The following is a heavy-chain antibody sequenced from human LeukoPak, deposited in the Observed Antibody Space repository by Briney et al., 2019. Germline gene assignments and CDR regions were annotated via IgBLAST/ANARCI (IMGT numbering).Heavy chain of an antibody. D-gene: IGHD4-23*01. V-gene: IGHV3-7*01. CDR3: ARGGRWVPEVPITYYFDS. CDR2: INRDGRVK. J-gene: IGHJ4*01. CDR1: QFTLSTSW. Sequence: GGSLRLSCAASQFTLSTSWMTWVRQAPGKGLEGVASINRDGRVKYYVDSLKGRFTISRDNAKNSLSLQMNSLSAEDTAVYYCARGGRWVPEVPITYYFDSWGDGRPVTVSS.